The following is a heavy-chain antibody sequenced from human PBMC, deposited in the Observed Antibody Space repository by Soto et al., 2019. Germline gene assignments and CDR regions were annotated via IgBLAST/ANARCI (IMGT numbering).Heavy chain of an antibody. Sequence: SETLSLTCTVSGGSISSYYWSWIRQPPGKGLEWIGYIYYSGSTNYNPSLKSRVTISVDTSKNQFSLKLSSVTAADTAVYYCARRIAAAGITWFDPWGQGTLVTVSS. CDR1: GGSISSYY. CDR3: ARRIAAAGITWFDP. CDR2: IYYSGST. D-gene: IGHD6-13*01. V-gene: IGHV4-59*08. J-gene: IGHJ5*02.